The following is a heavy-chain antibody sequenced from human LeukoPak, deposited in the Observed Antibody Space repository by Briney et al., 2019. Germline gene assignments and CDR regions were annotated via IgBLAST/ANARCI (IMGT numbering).Heavy chain of an antibody. Sequence: ASVKVSCKASGGTFSSYAVSWVRQAPGQGLEWMGGIIPIFGTANYAQKFQGRVTITADESTSTAYMELSSLRSEDTAVYYCARDGHKYDFWSGYYGYFDYWGQGTLVTVSS. CDR2: IIPIFGTA. V-gene: IGHV1-69*01. CDR3: ARDGHKYDFWSGYYGYFDY. D-gene: IGHD3-3*01. J-gene: IGHJ4*02. CDR1: GGTFSSYA.